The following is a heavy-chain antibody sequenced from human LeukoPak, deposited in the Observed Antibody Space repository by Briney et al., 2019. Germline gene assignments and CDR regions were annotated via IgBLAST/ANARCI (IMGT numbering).Heavy chain of an antibody. Sequence: SQTLSLTCTVSGSSISSGGYYWSWIRQHPGKGLEWIGYIYYSGSTYYNPSLKSRVTISVDTSKNQFSLKLSSVTAADTAVYYCARAVITMVRGVIDPWGQGTLVTVSS. CDR1: GSSISSGGYY. CDR3: ARAVITMVRGVIDP. J-gene: IGHJ5*02. D-gene: IGHD3-10*01. V-gene: IGHV4-31*03. CDR2: IYYSGST.